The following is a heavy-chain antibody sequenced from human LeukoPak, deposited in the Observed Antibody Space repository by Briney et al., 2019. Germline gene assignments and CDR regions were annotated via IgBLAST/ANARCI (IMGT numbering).Heavy chain of an antibody. CDR3: ARQRANSGPYYLSPFDI. CDR2: IYYIGIT. J-gene: IGHJ3*02. V-gene: IGHV4-39*01. Sequence: PSETLSLTCSVSGGSISSGAYYWGWIRQPPGKGLEFIGSIYYIGITFYNPSLKSRITMLVDTSKKQVSLNLTSVTAADTAVYYCARQRANSGPYYLSPFDIWGQGTMVTVSS. CDR1: GGSISSGAYY. D-gene: IGHD1-26*01.